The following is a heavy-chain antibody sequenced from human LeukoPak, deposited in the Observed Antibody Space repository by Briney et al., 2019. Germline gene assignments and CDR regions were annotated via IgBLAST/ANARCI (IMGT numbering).Heavy chain of an antibody. J-gene: IGHJ6*02. CDR3: AREVPPDSCGISELDYYGMDV. Sequence: ASVKVSCKASGYTFTTYAMHWVRQAPGQRLEWMGWFNAGNGNTKKSQKYQDIVTISRDTYASIAYMELSSLKSEVTAVYYCAREVPPDSCGISELDYYGMDVWGQGTTVTVSS. D-gene: IGHD3-22*01. CDR2: FNAGNGNT. V-gene: IGHV1-3*01. CDR1: GYTFTTYA.